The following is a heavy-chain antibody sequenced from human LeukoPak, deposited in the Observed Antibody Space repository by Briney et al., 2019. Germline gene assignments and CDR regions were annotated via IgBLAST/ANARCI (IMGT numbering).Heavy chain of an antibody. V-gene: IGHV3-33*08. Sequence: GSLRLSCAASGFTFSSFSMNWVRQAPGKGLEWVALIWYDGSNKYYADSVKGRFTISRDSSKNTLYLEMSSLRAEDTAVYFCARERTLYVSGSGYGMDVWGQGTTVTVSS. CDR2: IWYDGSNK. CDR3: ARERTLYVSGSGYGMDV. J-gene: IGHJ6*02. CDR1: GFTFSSFS. D-gene: IGHD3-10*01.